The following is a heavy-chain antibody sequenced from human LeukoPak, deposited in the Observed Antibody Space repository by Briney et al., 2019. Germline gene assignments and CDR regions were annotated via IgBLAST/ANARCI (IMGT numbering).Heavy chain of an antibody. CDR3: ARDFVVVPAAQDY. CDR1: GFTFSSYW. J-gene: IGHJ4*02. D-gene: IGHD2-2*01. V-gene: IGHV3-7*01. Sequence: PGGSLRLSCAASGFTFSSYWMSWVRQAPGKGLEWVANIKQDGSEKYYVDAMKGRFTISRDNAKNSLYLQMNSLRAEDTAVYYCARDFVVVPAAQDYWGQGTLVTVSS. CDR2: IKQDGSEK.